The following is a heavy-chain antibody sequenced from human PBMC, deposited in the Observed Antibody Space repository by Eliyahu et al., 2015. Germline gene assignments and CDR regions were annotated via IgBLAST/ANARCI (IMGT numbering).Heavy chain of an antibody. J-gene: IGHJ4*02. CDR2: INAGNGNT. CDR3: ARAQLRFLEWLLY. V-gene: IGHV1-3*01. CDR1: GYTXTSYA. D-gene: IGHD3-3*01. Sequence: QVQLVQSGXEVKKPGXSVKVSCKXSGYTXTSYAXHWVXQAPGQRLEWMGWINAGNGNTKYSQKFQGRVTITRDTSASTAYMELSSLRSEDTAVYYCARAQLRFLEWLLYWGQGTLVTVSS.